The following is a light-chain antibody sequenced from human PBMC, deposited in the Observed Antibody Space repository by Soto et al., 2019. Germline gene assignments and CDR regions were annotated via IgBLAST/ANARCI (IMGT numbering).Light chain of an antibody. V-gene: IGLV2-8*01. CDR3: SSFAGSNEVV. J-gene: IGLJ3*02. Sequence: QSALTQPPSASGSPGQSVTISCTGTSSDVGAYNYVSWYQQHPGKAPKVMIFEVSKRPSGVPDRFSGSNSGNTASLTVSGLQAEDEADYYCSSFAGSNEVVFGGGTKLTVL. CDR2: EVS. CDR1: SSDVGAYNY.